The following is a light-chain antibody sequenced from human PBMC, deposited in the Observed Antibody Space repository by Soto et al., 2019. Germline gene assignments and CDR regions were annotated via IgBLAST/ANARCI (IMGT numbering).Light chain of an antibody. CDR2: GAS. J-gene: IGKJ5*01. CDR1: QSVSSSY. Sequence: EIVLTQSPGTLSLSPGERATLSCRASQSVSSSYLAWYQQKPGQAPRLLIYGASSRATGIPDRFSGSGSGTDFTLTISSLQPEDFATYYCQQLKSNLITFGQGTRLEIK. V-gene: IGKV3-20*01. CDR3: QQLKSNLIT.